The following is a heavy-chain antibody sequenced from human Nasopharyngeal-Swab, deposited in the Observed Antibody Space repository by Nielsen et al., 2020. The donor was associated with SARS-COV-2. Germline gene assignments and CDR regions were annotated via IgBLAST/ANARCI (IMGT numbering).Heavy chain of an antibody. CDR2: IYYSGST. V-gene: IGHV4-59*01. CDR3: ARESSGWYHDYYYGMDV. J-gene: IGHJ6*02. D-gene: IGHD6-19*01. Sequence: RQAPGKGLEWIGYIYYSGSTNYNPSLKSRVTISVDTSKNQFSLKLSSVTAADTAVYYCARESSGWYHDYYYGMDVWGQGTTVTVS.